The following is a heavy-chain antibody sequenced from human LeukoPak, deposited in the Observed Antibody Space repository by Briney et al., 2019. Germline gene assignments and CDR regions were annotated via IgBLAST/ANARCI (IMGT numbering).Heavy chain of an antibody. CDR2: INADNGNT. CDR3: ARSAGYSGYDHPDY. Sequence: VASVKVSCKAAGYTFTNYAMHWVRQAPGQRLEWMGWINADNGNTKYSQNFQGRVTITRDTSASTAYMELSSLRSEDTAVYYCARSAGYSGYDHPDYWGQGTLVTVSS. D-gene: IGHD5-12*01. J-gene: IGHJ4*02. CDR1: GYTFTNYA. V-gene: IGHV1-3*01.